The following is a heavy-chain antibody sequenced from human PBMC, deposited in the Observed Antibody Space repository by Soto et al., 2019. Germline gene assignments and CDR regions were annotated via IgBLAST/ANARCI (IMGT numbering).Heavy chain of an antibody. Sequence: GGSLRLSCAASGFTFSNAWMSWVRQAPGKGLEWVVRIKSKTDGGTTDYAAPVKGRFTISRDDSKNTLYLQMNSLKTEDTAVYYCTTVDNWNGYYYYYYGMDVWGQWTTVTVSS. CDR1: GFTFSNAW. D-gene: IGHD1-20*01. CDR3: TTVDNWNGYYYYYYGMDV. V-gene: IGHV3-15*01. CDR2: IKSKTDGGTT. J-gene: IGHJ6*02.